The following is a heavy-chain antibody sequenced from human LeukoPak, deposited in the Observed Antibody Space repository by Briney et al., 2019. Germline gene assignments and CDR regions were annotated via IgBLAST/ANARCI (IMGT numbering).Heavy chain of an antibody. CDR3: ARARNYYYGSGCYYLFAFDI. CDR2: INSDGSST. CDR1: GFTFSSYW. J-gene: IGHJ3*02. D-gene: IGHD3-10*01. V-gene: IGHV3-74*01. Sequence: GGSLRLSCAASGFTFSSYWMHWVRQAPGKGLVWVSRINSDGSSTGYADSVKGRFTISRDNAKNTLYLQMNSLRAEDTAVYYCARARNYYYGSGCYYLFAFDIWGQGTMVTVSS.